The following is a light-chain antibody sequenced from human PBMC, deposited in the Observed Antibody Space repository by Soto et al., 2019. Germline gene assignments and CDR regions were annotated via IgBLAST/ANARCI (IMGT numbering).Light chain of an antibody. CDR1: NIGSKL. J-gene: IGLJ1*01. CDR3: QVWDSSSDLYV. V-gene: IGLV3-21*04. CDR2: YDS. Sequence: SYELTQPPSVSVAPGKTASITCGGDNIGSKLVHWYRQKPGQAPMLVIFYDSDRPSGIAERFSGSNSGNTATLTISRVEGGDEADYSCQVWDSSSDLYVFGTGTKVTVL.